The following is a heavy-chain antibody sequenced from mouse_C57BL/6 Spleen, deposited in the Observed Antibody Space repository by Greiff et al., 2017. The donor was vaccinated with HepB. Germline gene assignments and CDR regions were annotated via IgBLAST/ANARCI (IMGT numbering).Heavy chain of an antibody. CDR1: GFNIKDYY. V-gene: IGHV14-2*01. J-gene: IGHJ2*01. D-gene: IGHD1-1*01. CDR2: IDPEDGET. Sequence: VQLKESGAELVKPGASVKLSCTASGFNIKDYYTHWVKQRTEQGLEWIGRIDPEDGETKYAPKFQGKATITADTSSNTAYLQLSSLTSEDTAVYYCASPLITTVVAPYYFDYWGQGTTLTVSS. CDR3: ASPLITTVVAPYYFDY.